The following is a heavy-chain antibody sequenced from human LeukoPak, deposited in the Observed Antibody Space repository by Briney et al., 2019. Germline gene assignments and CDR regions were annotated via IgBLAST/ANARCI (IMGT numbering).Heavy chain of an antibody. V-gene: IGHV1-18*01. CDR1: GYAFTNYG. J-gene: IGHJ5*02. D-gene: IGHD2-2*01. CDR3: ARDRGYCSGTSCRNWFDP. CDR2: ISTYNGNT. Sequence: SVKISCKASGYAFTNYGISWVRQAPGQGLEWMGWISTYNGNTNYARNLQGRVTVTTDTPTTTAYMELRSLRSDDTAVYYCARDRGYCSGTSCRNWFDPWGQGTLVTVSS.